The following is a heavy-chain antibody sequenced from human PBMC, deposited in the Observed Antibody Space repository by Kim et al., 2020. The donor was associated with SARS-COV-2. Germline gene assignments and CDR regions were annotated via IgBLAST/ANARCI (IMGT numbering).Heavy chain of an antibody. Sequence: GGSLRLSCAASGFTFSSYAMHWVRQAPGKGLEWVAVISYDGSNKYYADSVKGRFTISRDNSKNTLYLQMNSLRAEDTAVYYCAREPLRLEEQQLRRVRGYYYGMDVWGQGTTVTVSS. J-gene: IGHJ6*02. CDR2: ISYDGSNK. CDR1: GFTFSSYA. V-gene: IGHV3-30-3*01. CDR3: AREPLRLEEQQLRRVRGYYYGMDV. D-gene: IGHD6-13*01.